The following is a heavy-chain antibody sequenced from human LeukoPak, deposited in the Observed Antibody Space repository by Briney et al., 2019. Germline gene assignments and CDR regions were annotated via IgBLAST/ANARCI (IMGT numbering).Heavy chain of an antibody. CDR1: GGSFSGYY. CDR3: ARGFADSSVPHAFDI. V-gene: IGHV4-34*01. J-gene: IGHJ3*02. D-gene: IGHD3-22*01. Sequence: SETLSLTCAVYGGSFSGYYWSWIRQPPGKGLEWIGGIYYSGSTNYNPSLKSRVTISVDTSKNQFSLKLSSVTAADTAVYYCARGFADSSVPHAFDIWGQGTMVTVSS. CDR2: IYYSGST.